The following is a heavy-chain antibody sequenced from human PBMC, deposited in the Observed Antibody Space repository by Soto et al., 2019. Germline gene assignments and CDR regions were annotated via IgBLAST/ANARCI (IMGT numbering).Heavy chain of an antibody. CDR1: GGSISSSSYY. CDR2: INHSGST. J-gene: IGHJ4*02. D-gene: IGHD6-6*01. Sequence: PSETLSLTCTVSGGSISSSSYYWSWIRQPPGKGLEWIGEINHSGSTNYNPSLKSRVTISVDTSKNQFSLKLSSVTAADTAVYYCARGISSSCFDYWGQGTLVTVSS. CDR3: ARGISSSCFDY. V-gene: IGHV4-39*07.